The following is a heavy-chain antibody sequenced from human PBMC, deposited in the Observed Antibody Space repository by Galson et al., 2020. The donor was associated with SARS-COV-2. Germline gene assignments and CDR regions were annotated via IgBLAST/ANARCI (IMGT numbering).Heavy chain of an antibody. Sequence: GGSLRLSCAASTLSLTPYWMHWVRQVPGKGPVWISRIKSDGGNTAYADCVRGRTTISRDNTKNTIYLQMNNLRAEDTAVYYCVRSSLRSDGWYRDFDSWGQGTLVTVSS. CDR2: IKSDGGNT. CDR3: VRSSLRSDGWYRDFDS. D-gene: IGHD6-19*01. J-gene: IGHJ4*02. V-gene: IGHV3-74*03. CDR1: TLSLTPYW.